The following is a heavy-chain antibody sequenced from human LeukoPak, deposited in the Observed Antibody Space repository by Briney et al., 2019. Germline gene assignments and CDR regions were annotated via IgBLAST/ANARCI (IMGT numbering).Heavy chain of an antibody. CDR1: GGSITSISHH. CDR2: TYYSTST. J-gene: IGHJ4*02. CDR3: ARHSNRIGMGRDFGAFDY. V-gene: IGHV4-39*01. Sequence: PSETLSLTCTVSGGSITSISHHWGWIRQPPGKGLEWIGSTYYSTSTHYNPSLKSRVTISVDTSKNQFSLKLSSVTAADTAVYYCARHSNRIGMGRDFGAFDYWGQGTLVTVSS. D-gene: IGHD3-10*01.